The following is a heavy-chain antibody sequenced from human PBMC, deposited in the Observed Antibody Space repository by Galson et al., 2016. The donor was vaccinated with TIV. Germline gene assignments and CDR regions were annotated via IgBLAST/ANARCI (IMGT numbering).Heavy chain of an antibody. J-gene: IGHJ4*02. V-gene: IGHV4-39*07. CDR1: GDSISGRDYC. CDR3: ARNGRSGGYLVY. D-gene: IGHD3-22*01. CDR2: ICYSGST. Sequence: ETLSLTCSVSGDSISGRDYCWTWIRQPPGKGPEWIGNICYSGSTSYNLSLKSRVTISVDKSKNQFSLKLNSMAAADTAGYYRARNGRSGGYLVYWGQGSLVTVSS.